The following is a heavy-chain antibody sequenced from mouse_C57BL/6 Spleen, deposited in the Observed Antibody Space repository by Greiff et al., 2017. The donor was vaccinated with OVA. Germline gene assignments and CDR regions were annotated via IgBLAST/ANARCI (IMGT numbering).Heavy chain of an antibody. CDR3: AREGAGCSIDY. D-gene: IGHD1-1*01. V-gene: IGHV1-52*01. CDR2: IDPSDSET. J-gene: IGHJ2*01. Sequence: QVQLQQPGAELVRPGSSVKLSCKASGYTFTSYWMHWVKQRPIQGLEWIGNIDPSDSETHYNQKFKNKATLTVDKSSSTAYMQLSSLTSEDSAVYYCAREGAGCSIDYWGQGTTLTVSS. CDR1: GYTFTSYW.